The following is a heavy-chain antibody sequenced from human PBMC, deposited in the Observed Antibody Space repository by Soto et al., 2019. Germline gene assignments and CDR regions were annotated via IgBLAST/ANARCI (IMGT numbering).Heavy chain of an antibody. Sequence: ASVKVSCKASGYSFTTYYMQWVRQAPGQGLEWMGIVNPNGGFTNYAQKFQGRVTITADKSTSTAYMELSSLRSEDTAVYYCAVLAVAAQRYAFDIWGQGTMVTVSS. CDR2: VNPNGGFT. V-gene: IGHV1-46*01. J-gene: IGHJ3*02. D-gene: IGHD6-19*01. CDR1: GYSFTTYY. CDR3: AVLAVAAQRYAFDI.